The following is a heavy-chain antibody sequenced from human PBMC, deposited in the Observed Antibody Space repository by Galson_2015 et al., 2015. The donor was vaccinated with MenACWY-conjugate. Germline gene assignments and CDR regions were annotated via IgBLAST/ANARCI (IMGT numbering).Heavy chain of an antibody. CDR1: KHIFTGYN. CDR2: INPTGVKT. D-gene: IGHD5-12*01. Sequence: SVKVSCKAPKHIFTGYNIHWVRQAPGQGLEWMGFINPTGVKTNYAQKFQGRGTMTRDTSTGTVYMHLNSLRSEDTAVYYCARARTTGYVGDYFDYWGQGTLVTVSS. CDR3: ARARTTGYVGDYFDY. V-gene: IGHV1-46*01. J-gene: IGHJ4*02.